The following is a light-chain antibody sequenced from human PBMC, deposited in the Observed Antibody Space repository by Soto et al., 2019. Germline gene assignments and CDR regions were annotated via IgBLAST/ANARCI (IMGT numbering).Light chain of an antibody. CDR2: EVS. Sequence: QSALTQPASVSGSPGQSITISCTGTSSDVGGYNYVSWYQQHPAKAPKLMIYEVSYRPSGVSSRFSASKSGNTASLTISGLQGEDEADYYCSSYTSSSTYVFGTGTKLTVL. CDR1: SSDVGGYNY. J-gene: IGLJ1*01. CDR3: SSYTSSSTYV. V-gene: IGLV2-14*01.